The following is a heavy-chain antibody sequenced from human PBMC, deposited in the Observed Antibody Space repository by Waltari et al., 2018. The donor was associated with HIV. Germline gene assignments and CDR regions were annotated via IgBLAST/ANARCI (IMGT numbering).Heavy chain of an antibody. CDR2: IHYSGST. V-gene: IGHV4-31*03. CDR1: GGSISSGGYY. D-gene: IGHD5-18*01. Sequence: QVQLQESGPGLVKPSQTLSLTCTVSGGSISSGGYYWSWIRQHPGKGLEWNGYIHYSGSTYYNPSLKSRVTISVDTSKNQFSLKLSSVTAADTAVYYCARELASYGYVVDYWGQGTLVTVSS. J-gene: IGHJ4*02. CDR3: ARELASYGYVVDY.